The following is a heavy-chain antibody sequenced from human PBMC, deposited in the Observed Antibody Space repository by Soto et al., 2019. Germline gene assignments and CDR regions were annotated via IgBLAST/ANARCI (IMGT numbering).Heavy chain of an antibody. V-gene: IGHV4-31*03. CDR2: IYYSGST. D-gene: IGHD5-12*01. CDR3: ARASRDGYNSAAYFQH. J-gene: IGHJ1*01. CDR1: GGSISSGGYY. Sequence: PSETLSLTCTVSGGSISSGGYYWSWIRQHPGKGLEWIGYIYYSGSTYYNPSLKSRVTISVDTSKNQFSLKVSSVTAADTAVYYCARASRDGYNSAAYFQHWGQGTLVTVSS.